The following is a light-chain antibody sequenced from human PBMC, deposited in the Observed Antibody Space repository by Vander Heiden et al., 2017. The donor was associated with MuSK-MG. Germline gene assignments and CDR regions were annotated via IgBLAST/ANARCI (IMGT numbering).Light chain of an antibody. CDR1: QSVSSSY. V-gene: IGKV3-20*01. CDR3: QQEGSSPRT. Sequence: EIVLTQSPGTLSLSPGERATLSCRASQSVSSSYLAWYQQKPGQAPRLLIYGASSSATGIPDRFSGSGSGTDFTLTISRLEPEDFAVYYCQQEGSSPRTFGQGTKVEIK. J-gene: IGKJ1*01. CDR2: GAS.